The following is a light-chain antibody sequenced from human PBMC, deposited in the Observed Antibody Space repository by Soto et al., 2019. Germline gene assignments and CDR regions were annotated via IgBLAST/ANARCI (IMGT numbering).Light chain of an antibody. Sequence: QSVLTQPASVPGSPGQSITISCTGTTSDVGSHNFVSWYQQLPGKAPKLLIYEVTNRPSGTSNRFSGSKSGNTASLTISGLQAEDEADYYCSSFTNSILVFGGGTKLTVL. V-gene: IGLV2-14*01. CDR3: SSFTNSILV. CDR2: EVT. CDR1: TSDVGSHNF. J-gene: IGLJ3*02.